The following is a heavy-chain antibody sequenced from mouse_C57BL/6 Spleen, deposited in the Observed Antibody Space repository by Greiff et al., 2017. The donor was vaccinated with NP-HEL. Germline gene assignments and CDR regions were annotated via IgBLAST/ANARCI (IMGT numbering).Heavy chain of an antibody. CDR1: GYTFTDYY. D-gene: IGHD1-1*01. Sequence: VQLQQSGPELVKPGASVKISCKASGYTFTDYYMNWVKQSHGKSLEWIGDINPNNGGTSYNQKFKGKATLTVDKSSSTAYMELRSLTSEDSAVYYCARYNYYYGSSPYFDYWGQGTTLTVSS. CDR3: ARYNYYYGSSPYFDY. V-gene: IGHV1-26*01. J-gene: IGHJ2*01. CDR2: INPNNGGT.